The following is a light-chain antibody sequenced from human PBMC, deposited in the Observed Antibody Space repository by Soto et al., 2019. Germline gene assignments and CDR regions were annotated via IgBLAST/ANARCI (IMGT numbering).Light chain of an antibody. CDR2: DAS. CDR1: QSVSSY. V-gene: IGKV3-11*01. J-gene: IGKJ2*01. CDR3: QHRSNWPRGT. Sequence: EIVLTQSPATLSSSPGERVTLSCRASQSVSSYLAWYQQKPGQAPRLLIYDASNRATGIPARFSGSGSGTDFTLTISSREPEDFAVYYCQHRSNWPRGTFGQGTKLEIK.